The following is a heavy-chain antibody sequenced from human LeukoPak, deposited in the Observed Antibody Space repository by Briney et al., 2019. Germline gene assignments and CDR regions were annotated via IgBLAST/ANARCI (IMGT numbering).Heavy chain of an antibody. Sequence: PGGSLRLSCAASGFSFSTYSMIWVRQAPGKGLEWVSSVSGTSEYIYYADSVRGRFTISRDNAKNTVYLQMNSLRAEDTAVYYCARKDSNRMSYYYYGMDVWGQGTTVTVSS. D-gene: IGHD4-11*01. CDR1: GFSFSTYS. J-gene: IGHJ6*02. CDR3: ARKDSNRMSYYYYGMDV. V-gene: IGHV3-21*04. CDR2: VSGTSEYI.